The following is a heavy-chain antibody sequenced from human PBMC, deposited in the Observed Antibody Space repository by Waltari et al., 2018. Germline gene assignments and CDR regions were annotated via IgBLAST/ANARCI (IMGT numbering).Heavy chain of an antibody. Sequence: EVQLVESGGGLVQPGGSLTLSCTDSGFTFSSSEMNWVRQAPGKRLGWISYISDSGSAIYYADSVKGRFTISRDNAKKSLYLQMNSLRDDDTGVYYCAKIAVTGSHYWYFDLWGRGTLVTVSS. CDR1: GFTFSSSE. V-gene: IGHV3-48*03. J-gene: IGHJ2*01. CDR3: AKIAVTGSHYWYFDL. D-gene: IGHD1-26*01. CDR2: ISDSGSAI.